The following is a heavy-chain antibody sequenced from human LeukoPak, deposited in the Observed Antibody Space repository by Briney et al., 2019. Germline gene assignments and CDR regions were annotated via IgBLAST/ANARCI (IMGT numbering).Heavy chain of an antibody. CDR1: GFTFSSYG. J-gene: IGHJ6*02. CDR2: IWYDGSNK. CDR3: ARGGGDYDEAGYYDYYGMDV. Sequence: GGSLRLSCAASGFTFSSYGMHWVRQAPGKGLEWVAVIWYDGSNKYYADSVKGRFTISRDNSKNTLYLQMNSLRAEDTAVYYCARGGGDYDEAGYYDYYGMDVWGQGTTVTVSS. V-gene: IGHV3-33*01. D-gene: IGHD4-17*01.